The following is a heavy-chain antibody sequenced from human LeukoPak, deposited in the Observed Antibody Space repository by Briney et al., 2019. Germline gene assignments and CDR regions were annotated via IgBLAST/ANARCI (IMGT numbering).Heavy chain of an antibody. J-gene: IGHJ6*02. V-gene: IGHV3-30*03. CDR3: AREHIVVVPAAILSGGMDV. Sequence: GRSLRLSCAASGFTFSSYGMHWVRQAPGKGLEWVAVISYDGSNKYYADSVKGRFTISRDNSKNTLYLQMNSLRAEDTAVYYCAREHIVVVPAAILSGGMDVWGQGTTVTVSS. CDR2: ISYDGSNK. CDR1: GFTFSSYG. D-gene: IGHD2-2*02.